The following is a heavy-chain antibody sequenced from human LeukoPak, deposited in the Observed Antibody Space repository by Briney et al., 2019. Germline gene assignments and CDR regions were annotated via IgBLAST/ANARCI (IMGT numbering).Heavy chain of an antibody. V-gene: IGHV1-2*02. CDR3: ARALGRTMIVVVTSLGY. CDR1: GYTFTGYY. Sequence: ASVEVSCKASGYTFTGYYMHWVRQAPGQGLEWMGWINPNSGGTNYAQKFQGRVTMTRDTSISTAYMELSRLRSDDTAVYYCARALGRTMIVVVTSLGYWGQGTLVTVSS. J-gene: IGHJ4*02. CDR2: INPNSGGT. D-gene: IGHD3-22*01.